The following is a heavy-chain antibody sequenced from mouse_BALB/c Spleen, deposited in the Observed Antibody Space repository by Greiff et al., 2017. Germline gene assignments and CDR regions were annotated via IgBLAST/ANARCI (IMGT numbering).Heavy chain of an antibody. D-gene: IGHD2-14*01. CDR3: ARGEPYYRYDRNWYFDV. Sequence: LQQPGAELVKPGASVKMSCKASGYTFTSYNMHWVKQTPGQGLEWIGAIYPGNGDTSYNQKFKGKATLTADKSSSTAYMQLSSLTSEDSAVYDCARGEPYYRYDRNWYFDVWGAGTTVTVSS. CDR1: GYTFTSYN. CDR2: IYPGNGDT. V-gene: IGHV1-12*01. J-gene: IGHJ1*01.